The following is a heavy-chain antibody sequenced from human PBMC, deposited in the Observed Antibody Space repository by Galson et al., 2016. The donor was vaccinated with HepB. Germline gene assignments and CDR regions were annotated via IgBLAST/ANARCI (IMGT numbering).Heavy chain of an antibody. CDR3: ASDVRPRQTHYYGMDV. J-gene: IGHJ6*02. D-gene: IGHD6-6*01. Sequence: SLRLSCAASGFPFSSYGMHWVRQAPGKGLEWVGFIWYDGSNNFYEDSVKGRFTISRDNSKNTLYLQMNSLRAADTSVYYCASDVRPRQTHYYGMDVWGLGTTVIVSS. CDR1: GFPFSSYG. CDR2: IWYDGSNN. V-gene: IGHV3-33*01.